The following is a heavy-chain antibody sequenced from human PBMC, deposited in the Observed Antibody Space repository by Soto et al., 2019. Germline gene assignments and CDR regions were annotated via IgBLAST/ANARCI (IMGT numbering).Heavy chain of an antibody. J-gene: IGHJ4*02. V-gene: IGHV4-39*01. CDR1: GGSISSSSYY. Sequence: QLQLQESGPGLVKPSETLSLTCTVSGGSISSSSYYWGWIRQPPGKGLEWIGSIYYSGSTYYNPSLKSRVTISVDTSKNQFSLKLSSVTAADTAVYYCASSKPPRGYYYSSGHNDYWGQGTLVTVSS. CDR3: ASSKPPRGYYYSSGHNDY. CDR2: IYYSGST. D-gene: IGHD3-22*01.